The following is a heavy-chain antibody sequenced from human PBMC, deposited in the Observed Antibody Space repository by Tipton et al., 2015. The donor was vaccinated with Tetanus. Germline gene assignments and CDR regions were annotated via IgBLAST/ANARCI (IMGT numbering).Heavy chain of an antibody. Sequence: TLSLTCTVSGGSISSYYWSWIRQPPGKGLEWIGYIYYSGSTNYNPSLKGRVTISVDTSKNQFSLKLSSVTAADTAVYYCARLTGHSMDVVDYYYFGMDVWGQGTKVTVSS. CDR1: GGSISSYY. CDR3: ARLTGHSMDVVDYYYFGMDV. CDR2: IYYSGST. D-gene: IGHD2-21*01. V-gene: IGHV4-59*01. J-gene: IGHJ6*02.